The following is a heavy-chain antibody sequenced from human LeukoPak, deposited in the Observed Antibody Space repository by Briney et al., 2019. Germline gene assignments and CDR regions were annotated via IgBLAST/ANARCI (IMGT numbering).Heavy chain of an antibody. D-gene: IGHD3-3*01. CDR3: AKDLPSYDFWSGSMY. V-gene: IGHV3-30*02. CDR2: IRYDGSNK. Sequence: GGSLRLSCAASGFTFSSYGMHWVRQAPGKWLEWVAFIRYDGSNKYYADSVKGRFTIFRDNSKNTLYLQMNSLRAEDTAVYYCAKDLPSYDFWSGSMYWGQGALVTVSS. J-gene: IGHJ4*02. CDR1: GFTFSSYG.